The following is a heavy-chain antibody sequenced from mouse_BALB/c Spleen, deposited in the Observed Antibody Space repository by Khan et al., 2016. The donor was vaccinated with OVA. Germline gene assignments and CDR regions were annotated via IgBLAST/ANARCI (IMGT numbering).Heavy chain of an antibody. J-gene: IGHJ3*01. CDR2: ILPGSGNT. CDR1: GYTFSSYW. CDR3: ARRARFAY. Sequence: QVQLKESGAELMKPGASVKISCQATGYTFSSYWIEWIKQRPGHGLEWIGEILPGSGNTNYNETFKGKATFTADTSSNKAYMQLSSVTSEDSAVYYCARRARFAYWGQGTLVTASA. V-gene: IGHV1-9*01.